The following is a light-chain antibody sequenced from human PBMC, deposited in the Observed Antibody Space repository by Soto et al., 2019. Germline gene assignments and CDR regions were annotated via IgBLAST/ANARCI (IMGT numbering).Light chain of an antibody. CDR3: SSYTSTSSYV. Sequence: QSALTQPASVSGSPGQSITISCTGTSSDIGSYNYVSWYQQHPGKAPKLMISEVSNRPSGVSNRFSGSKSGNTASLTISGLQPEDEADYYCSSYTSTSSYVFGGGTKVTVL. CDR1: SSDIGSYNY. J-gene: IGLJ1*01. CDR2: EVS. V-gene: IGLV2-14*01.